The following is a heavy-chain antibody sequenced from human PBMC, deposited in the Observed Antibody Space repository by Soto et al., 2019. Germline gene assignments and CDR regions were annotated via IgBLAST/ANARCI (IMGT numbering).Heavy chain of an antibody. CDR1: GFTFSSYW. CDR2: INSDGSST. J-gene: IGHJ6*02. CDR3: AREYSGSYDDIYYYGMDV. Sequence: GGSLRLSCAASGFTFSSYWMHWVRQAPGKGLVWVSRINSDGSSTSYADSVKGRFTISRDNAKNTLYLQMNSLRAEDTAVYYCAREYSGSYDDIYYYGMDVWGQGTTVTVSS. V-gene: IGHV3-74*01. D-gene: IGHD1-26*01.